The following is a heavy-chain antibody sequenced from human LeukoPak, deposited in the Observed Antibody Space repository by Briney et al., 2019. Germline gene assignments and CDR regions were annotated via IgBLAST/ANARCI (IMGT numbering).Heavy chain of an antibody. J-gene: IGHJ5*02. CDR3: ARHEAGPSYSGSYNNWFDP. Sequence: SETLSLTCTVSGGSISSYYWSWIRQPAGKGLEWIGRSYTSGSTNYNPSLKSRVTMSVDTSKHRFSLKMSSVPAAATAVYYCARHEAGPSYSGSYNNWFDPWGQGTLVTVSS. CDR1: GGSISSYY. D-gene: IGHD1-26*01. CDR2: SYTSGST. V-gene: IGHV4-4*07.